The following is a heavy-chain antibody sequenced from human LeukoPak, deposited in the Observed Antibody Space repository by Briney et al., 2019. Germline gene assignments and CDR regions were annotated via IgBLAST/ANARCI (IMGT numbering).Heavy chain of an antibody. CDR2: IYYSGST. CDR1: GGSISSYY. D-gene: IGHD2-2*01. J-gene: IGHJ3*02. Sequence: SETLSLTCTVSGGSISSYYWSWIRQPPGKGLEWIGYIYYSGSTNYNPSLKSRVTISVDRSKNQFSLKLSSVTAADTAVYYCARDGSGFVVVPAADAFDIWGQGTMVTVSS. V-gene: IGHV4-59*12. CDR3: ARDGSGFVVVPAADAFDI.